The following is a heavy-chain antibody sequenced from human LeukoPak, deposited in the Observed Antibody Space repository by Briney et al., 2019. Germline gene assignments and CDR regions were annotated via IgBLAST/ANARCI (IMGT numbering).Heavy chain of an antibody. J-gene: IGHJ5*02. D-gene: IGHD3-10*01. V-gene: IGHV3-11*04. CDR1: GFTFSDYY. CDR3: ARDRSQEFDP. CDR2: ISSSGSTI. Sequence: GGSLRLSCAASGFTFSDYYMSWIRQAPGKGLEWVSYISSSGSTIYYADSVKGRFTISRDNAKNTLYLQMNRLRADDTAVYYCARDRSQEFDPWGQGTLVTVSS.